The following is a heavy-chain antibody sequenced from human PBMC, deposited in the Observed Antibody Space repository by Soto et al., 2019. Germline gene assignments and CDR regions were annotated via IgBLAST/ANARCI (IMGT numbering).Heavy chain of an antibody. Sequence: SETLSLTCAVYGGSFSGYYWSWIRQHPGKGLEWIGYIYYSGSTYYNPSLKSRVTISVDTSKNQFSLKLSSVTAADTAVYYCARDMWVGGMDVWGQGTTVTVSS. D-gene: IGHD1-26*01. CDR2: IYYSGST. CDR3: ARDMWVGGMDV. J-gene: IGHJ6*02. CDR1: GGSFSGYY. V-gene: IGHV4-31*11.